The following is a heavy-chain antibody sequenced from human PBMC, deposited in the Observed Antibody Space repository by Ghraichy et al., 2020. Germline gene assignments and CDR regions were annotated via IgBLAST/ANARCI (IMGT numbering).Heavy chain of an antibody. D-gene: IGHD1-26*01. J-gene: IGHJ4*02. CDR2: MNHSGST. Sequence: SETLSLTCAVYGGSFSGYYWSWIRQPPGKGLEWIGEMNHSGSTNYNPSLKSRVTISVDTSKNQFSLKLSSVTAADTAVYYCARDEEGGATPFDYWGQGTLVTVSS. CDR1: GGSFSGYY. V-gene: IGHV4-34*01. CDR3: ARDEEGGATPFDY.